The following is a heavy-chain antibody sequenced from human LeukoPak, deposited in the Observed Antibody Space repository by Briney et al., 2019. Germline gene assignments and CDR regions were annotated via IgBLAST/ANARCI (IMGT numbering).Heavy chain of an antibody. V-gene: IGHV4-4*07. CDR1: GGSISSYY. J-gene: IGHJ6*02. Sequence: SETLSLTCTVAGGSISSYYWSWIRQPAGKGLEWIGRIYTSGSTNYNPSLKSRVTMSVDTSKNQFSLKLSSVTAADTAVYYCARESSSDPYYYYGMDVWDQGTTVTVSS. CDR2: IYTSGST. CDR3: ARESSSDPYYYYGMDV. D-gene: IGHD6-6*01.